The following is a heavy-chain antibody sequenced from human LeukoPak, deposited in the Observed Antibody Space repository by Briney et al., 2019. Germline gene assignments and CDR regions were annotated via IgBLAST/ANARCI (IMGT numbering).Heavy chain of an antibody. D-gene: IGHD5-24*01. CDR2: ISTHNGNA. Sequence: ASVKVSCKASGYTFTSYSLSWLRQAPGQGLEWMGWISTHNGNAHYAQNFQGRVTMTTDTSTSTAYMERRSLRSDDTAVYYCARRVQFFDYWGQGTLVTVSS. J-gene: IGHJ4*02. CDR3: ARRVQFFDY. V-gene: IGHV1-18*01. CDR1: GYTFTSYS.